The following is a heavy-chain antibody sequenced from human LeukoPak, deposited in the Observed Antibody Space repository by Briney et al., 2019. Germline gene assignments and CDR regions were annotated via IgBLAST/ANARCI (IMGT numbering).Heavy chain of an antibody. J-gene: IGHJ4*02. D-gene: IGHD3-3*01. V-gene: IGHV3-20*04. CDR2: INWNGGST. CDR3: ASAQHYDFWSVYDY. CDR1: GFTFNDYG. Sequence: AGGSLRLSCAASGFTFNDYGMSWVRQAPGKGLEWVAGINWNGGSTEYADSVKGGFTISRDNAKNSLYMQMNSLRAEDTALYYCASAQHYDFWSVYDYWGQGTLVTASS.